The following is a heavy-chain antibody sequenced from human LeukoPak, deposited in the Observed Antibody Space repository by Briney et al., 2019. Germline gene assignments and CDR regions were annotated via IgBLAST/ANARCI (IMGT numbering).Heavy chain of an antibody. CDR2: ITCSGSTT. CDR3: AIAVTGRQGTIDP. V-gene: IGHV3-23*01. J-gene: IGHJ5*02. CDR1: GFTFSSYA. Sequence: GGSLRLSCAASGFTFSSYAMSWVRQAPGKGLEWVSAITCSGSTTYYADSVKGRFTISRDNSKSTPYVQMSSLRDEDPAVYYGAIAVTGRQGTIDPWGQGTLVTISS. D-gene: IGHD6-19*01.